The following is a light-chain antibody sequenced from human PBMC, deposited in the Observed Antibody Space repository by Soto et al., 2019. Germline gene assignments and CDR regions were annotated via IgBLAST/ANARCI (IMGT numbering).Light chain of an antibody. J-gene: IGKJ4*01. CDR1: QDISTL. Sequence: DIRMTQSPSSLSASVGDRVIITCQANQDISTLLNWFQRKPGKAPKLLISDASILESGVPSRVSGSGSGTDFTFTITSLQPEDFATYYCQQYAHLPLPFGGGTKVEIK. CDR2: DAS. CDR3: QQYAHLPLP. V-gene: IGKV1-33*01.